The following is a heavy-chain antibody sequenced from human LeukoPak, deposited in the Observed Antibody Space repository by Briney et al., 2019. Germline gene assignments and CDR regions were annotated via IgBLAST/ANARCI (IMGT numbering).Heavy chain of an antibody. Sequence: PSETLSLTCTVSGGSISSYYGSWMRQPTGKGLEWTGYSYYSGSTNYNASLKSLVTLPVDTSKTQFSLKLSSVTAADAAVYYCARDLGRPAGFRGSHAFDIWGQGTMVTVSS. D-gene: IGHD1-26*01. CDR1: GGSISSYY. CDR2: SYYSGST. V-gene: IGHV4-59*01. CDR3: ARDLGRPAGFRGSHAFDI. J-gene: IGHJ3*02.